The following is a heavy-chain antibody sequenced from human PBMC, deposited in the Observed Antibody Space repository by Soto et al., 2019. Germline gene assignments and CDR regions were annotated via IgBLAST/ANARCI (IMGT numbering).Heavy chain of an antibody. D-gene: IGHD4-17*01. CDR1: GGSFSGYY. V-gene: IGHV4-34*01. J-gene: IGHJ6*03. CDR3: VRNENGYSRRYHYYYHMDV. Sequence: QVQLQQWGAGLLKASETLSHTCAVDGGSFSGYYWSWIRQSPGKGLEWIGEITHSGSTNYNPSLKSRVTMSVDRSKKQFSLKLSSVTATDTAVYYCVRNENGYSRRYHYYYHMDVWGTGTTVTV. CDR2: ITHSGST.